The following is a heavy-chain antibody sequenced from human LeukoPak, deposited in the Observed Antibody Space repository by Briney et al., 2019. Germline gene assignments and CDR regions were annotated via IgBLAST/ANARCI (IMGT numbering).Heavy chain of an antibody. J-gene: IGHJ1*01. Sequence: GGSLRLSCAASGFTFSSYEMNWVRQAPGKGLEWVSYISSSGSTIYYADSVKGRFTISRDNAKDSLYLQMNSLRAEDTAVYYCAGGDSSGYSSGEYFQHWGQGTLVTVSS. CDR1: GFTFSSYE. V-gene: IGHV3-48*03. CDR3: AGGDSSGYSSGEYFQH. CDR2: ISSSGSTI. D-gene: IGHD3-22*01.